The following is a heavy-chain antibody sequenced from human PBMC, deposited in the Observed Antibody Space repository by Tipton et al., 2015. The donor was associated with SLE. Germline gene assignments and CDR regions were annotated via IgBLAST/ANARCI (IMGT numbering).Heavy chain of an antibody. CDR2: IYYSGST. CDR3: ASASGGVAHRGPYPWCFDP. Sequence: TLSLTCTVSGGSISSGSYYWGWIRQPPGKGLEWIGSIYYSGSTYYNPSLKSRVTISVDTSKNQFSLKLSSVTTADTAVYYCASASGGVAHRGPYPWCFDPWGLGPLVTVS. D-gene: IGHD2-15*01. V-gene: IGHV4-39*07. J-gene: IGHJ5*02. CDR1: GGSISSGSYY.